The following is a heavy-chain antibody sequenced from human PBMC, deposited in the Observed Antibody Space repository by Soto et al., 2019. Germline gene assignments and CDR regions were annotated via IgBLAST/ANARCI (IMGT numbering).Heavy chain of an antibody. CDR1: GAFSSTYY. J-gene: IGHJ5*02. V-gene: IGHV4-59*01. CDR3: ARSFCRDAVRCNWFDP. D-gene: IGHD2-8*01. CDR2: MNNIGRT. Sequence: QVQLQESGPGLVKPSETLSLTCTVSGAFSSTYYWSWIRQPPGKGLEWIGYMNNIGRTNYNPSLKSRATVSLDTSKNHFSLKLSSVIAADTAVYYCARSFCRDAVRCNWFDPWGLGTLVTASS.